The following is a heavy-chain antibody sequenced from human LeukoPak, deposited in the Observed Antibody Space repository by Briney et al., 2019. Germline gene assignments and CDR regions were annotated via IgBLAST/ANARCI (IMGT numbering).Heavy chain of an antibody. CDR3: ARDAEVLPAGEIDY. V-gene: IGHV3-9*01. J-gene: IGHJ4*02. Sequence: PGRSLSLSFPASGFNFNNYAFHWVRNAQGKGLGGVSVISGNNGSIGYADSVKGRFTISRDSVKKSLYLQMNSLRPEDTAFYYCARDAEVLPAGEIDYWGQGTLVVVSS. CDR1: GFNFNNYA. D-gene: IGHD6-13*01. CDR2: ISGNNGSI.